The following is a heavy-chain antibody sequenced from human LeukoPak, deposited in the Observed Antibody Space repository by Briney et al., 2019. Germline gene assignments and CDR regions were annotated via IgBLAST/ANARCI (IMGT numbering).Heavy chain of an antibody. Sequence: GRSLRLSCAASGFVFHDFAMHWVRHSPGKGLEWVATISWNSDIILYANSVKGRFTISRDNDRDSLYMEMNSLRREDTALYYCVKSGGYYYMDAWGKGTTVIVSS. V-gene: IGHV3-9*01. J-gene: IGHJ6*03. D-gene: IGHD2-15*01. CDR3: VKSGGYYYMDA. CDR2: ISWNSDII. CDR1: GFVFHDFA.